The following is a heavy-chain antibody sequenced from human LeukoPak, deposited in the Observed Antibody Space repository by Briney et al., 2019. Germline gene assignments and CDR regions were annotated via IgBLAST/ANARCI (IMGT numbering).Heavy chain of an antibody. D-gene: IGHD1-26*01. J-gene: IGHJ4*02. CDR3: ARPQWELLSRAGFDY. V-gene: IGHV3-21*01. CDR2: ISSSSSYI. Sequence: GGSLRLSCAASGFTFSSYWMSWVRQAPGKGLEWVSSISSSSSYIYYADSVKGRFTISRDNAKSSLYLQMNSLRAEDTAVYYCARPQWELLSRAGFDYWGQGTLVTVSS. CDR1: GFTFSSYW.